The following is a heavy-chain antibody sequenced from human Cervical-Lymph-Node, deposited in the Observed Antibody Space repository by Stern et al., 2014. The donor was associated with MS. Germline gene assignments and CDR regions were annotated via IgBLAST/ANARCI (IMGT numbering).Heavy chain of an antibody. CDR1: GYTFSNYD. J-gene: IGHJ4*02. CDR2: MNPNSGNT. CDR3: ARAVRYQLLSEY. V-gene: IGHV1-8*02. Sequence: VHLVESGAEVKSPGASVKVSCRASGYTFSNYDITWVRQAPGQGPEWMGWMNPNSGNTGYAQQFRGRVTMTSDTSTTTAYMELSGLRSEDTAVYYCARAVRYQLLSEYWGQGTLVTVSS. D-gene: IGHD1-7*01.